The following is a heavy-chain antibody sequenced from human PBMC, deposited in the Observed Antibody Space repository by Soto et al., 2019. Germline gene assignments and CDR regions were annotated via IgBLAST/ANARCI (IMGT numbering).Heavy chain of an antibody. V-gene: IGHV4-34*01. CDR3: ARAGSITIFGVVSSPLDV. CDR2: INHSGST. CDR1: GGSFSGYD. Sequence: TETLSLTCAVYGGSFSGYDWSWIRQPPGKGLEWIGEINHSGSTNYNPSLKSRVTISVDTSKNQFSLKLSSVTAADTAVYYCARAGSITIFGVVSSPLDVWGKGTMVTVSS. D-gene: IGHD3-3*01. J-gene: IGHJ6*04.